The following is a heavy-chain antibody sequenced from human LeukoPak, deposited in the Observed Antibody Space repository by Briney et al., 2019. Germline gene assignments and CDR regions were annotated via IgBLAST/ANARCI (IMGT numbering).Heavy chain of an antibody. D-gene: IGHD2-2*02. CDR3: AKNIVVVPAAIPRSYDFWSGYPKNLYYYGMDV. CDR1: GFTFSSYA. CDR2: ISGSGGST. J-gene: IGHJ6*02. V-gene: IGHV3-23*01. Sequence: PGGSLRLSCAASGFTFSSYAMSWVRQAPGKGLEWVSAISGSGGSTYYADSVKGRFTISRDNSKNTLYLQMNSLRAEDTAVYYCAKNIVVVPAAIPRSYDFWSGYPKNLYYYGMDVWGQGTTVTVSS.